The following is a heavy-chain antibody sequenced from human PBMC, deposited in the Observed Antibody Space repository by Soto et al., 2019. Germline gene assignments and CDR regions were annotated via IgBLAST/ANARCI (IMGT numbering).Heavy chain of an antibody. CDR3: AREMATIKGDWFDP. V-gene: IGHV4-61*01. J-gene: IGHJ5*02. Sequence: SETLSLTCTVSGGSINSANYCWSWIRQRPGKGLEWIGYIYYSGTTNYNPSLKSRVTISVDTSKNQFSLKLSSVTAADTAVYYCAREMATIKGDWFDPWGQGTLVTVSS. CDR2: IYYSGTT. D-gene: IGHD5-12*01. CDR1: GGSINSANYC.